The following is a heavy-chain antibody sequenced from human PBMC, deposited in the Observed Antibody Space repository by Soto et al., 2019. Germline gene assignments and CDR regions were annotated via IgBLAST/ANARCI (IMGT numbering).Heavy chain of an antibody. CDR1: GYTFTSYA. CDR2: INAGNGNT. D-gene: IGHD2-15*01. Sequence: GASVKVSCKASGYTFTSYAMHWVRQAPGQRLEWMGWINAGNGNTKYSQKFQGRVTITRDTSASTAYMELSSLRSEDTAVYYCARDRQPDGIWTFDYWGRGILVTVSS. J-gene: IGHJ4*02. CDR3: ARDRQPDGIWTFDY. V-gene: IGHV1-3*01.